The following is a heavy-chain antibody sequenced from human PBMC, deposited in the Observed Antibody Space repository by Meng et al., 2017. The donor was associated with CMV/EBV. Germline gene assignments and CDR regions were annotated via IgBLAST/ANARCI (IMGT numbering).Heavy chain of an antibody. CDR2: INPSGGST. Sequence: ASVTVSCKASGYTFTSYYMHWVRQAPGQGLEWMGIINPSGGSTSYAQKFQGRVTMTRDTSTSTVYMELSSLRSEDTAVYYCARDRVAGATPDAFDIWGQGTMVTVSS. CDR1: GYTFTSYY. CDR3: ARDRVAGATPDAFDI. J-gene: IGHJ3*02. V-gene: IGHV1-46*01. D-gene: IGHD1-26*01.